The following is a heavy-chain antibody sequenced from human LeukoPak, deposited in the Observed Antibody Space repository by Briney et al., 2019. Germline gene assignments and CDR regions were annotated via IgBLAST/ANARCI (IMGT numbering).Heavy chain of an antibody. V-gene: IGHV3-21*01. D-gene: IGHD1-26*01. Sequence: GGSLRLSCVASGFTFRSYSMNWLRQAPGKGLAWVSSISSSSSYIYYADSLKGRFTISRDNAKNSLYLQMNSLRAEDTAVYYCARGGSASGAPSSFDYWGQGTLVSVSS. CDR3: ARGGSASGAPSSFDY. CDR1: GFTFRSYS. CDR2: ISSSSSYI. J-gene: IGHJ4*02.